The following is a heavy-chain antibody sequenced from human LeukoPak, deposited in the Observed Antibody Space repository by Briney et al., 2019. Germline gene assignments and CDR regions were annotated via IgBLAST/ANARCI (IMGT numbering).Heavy chain of an antibody. Sequence: GGSLRLSCAASGFTVSSNYMTWVRQAPGKGLEWVSVVYGGDTTFYADSVKGRFTISRDNSKNTLYLQMNSLRAEDTAVYYCARDAHTGSGTYWGGVDYYYGLDVWGQGTTVTVSS. CDR2: VYGGDTT. J-gene: IGHJ6*02. CDR1: GFTVSSNY. D-gene: IGHD3-10*01. CDR3: ARDAHTGSGTYWGGVDYYYGLDV. V-gene: IGHV3-66*01.